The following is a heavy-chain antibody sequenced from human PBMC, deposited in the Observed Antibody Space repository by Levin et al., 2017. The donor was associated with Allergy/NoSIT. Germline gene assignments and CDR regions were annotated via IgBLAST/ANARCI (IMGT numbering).Heavy chain of an antibody. V-gene: IGHV1-46*01. D-gene: IGHD1-7*01. CDR2: INPSGGST. CDR3: ARESLTEYGITGTGY. Sequence: ASVKVSCKASGYTFTSYYMHWVRQAPGQGLEWMGIINPSGGSTSYAQKFQGRVTMTRDTSTSTVYMELSSLRSEDTAVYYCARESLTEYGITGTGYWGQGTLVTVSS. J-gene: IGHJ4*02. CDR1: GYTFTSYY.